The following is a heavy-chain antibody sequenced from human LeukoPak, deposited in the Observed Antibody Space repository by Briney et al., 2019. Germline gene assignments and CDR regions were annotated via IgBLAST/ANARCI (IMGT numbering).Heavy chain of an antibody. V-gene: IGHV3-74*01. CDR2: INGDGSDT. J-gene: IGHJ5*02. Sequence: GGSLRLSGAASGFTFSGYWMHWARQSPGKGLMWVSCINGDGSDTRYADSVKGRFTISRDNAKNTLYLQMNSLRVEDTAVYYCARDPRNKGFDPWGQGTLVTVSS. D-gene: IGHD1/OR15-1a*01. CDR3: ARDPRNKGFDP. CDR1: GFTFSGYW.